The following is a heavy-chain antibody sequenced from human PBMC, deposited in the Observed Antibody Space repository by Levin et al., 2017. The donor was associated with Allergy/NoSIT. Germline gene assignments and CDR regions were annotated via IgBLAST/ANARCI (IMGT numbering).Heavy chain of an antibody. CDR3: ARVRERASGAMAVLSWYFDL. Sequence: SQTLSLTCTVSGGSISSGDYYWSWIRQPPGKGLEWIGYIYYSGSTYYNPSLKSRVTISVDTSKNQFSLKLSSVTAADTAVYYCARVRERASGAMAVLSWYFDLWGRGTLVTVSS. J-gene: IGHJ2*01. V-gene: IGHV4-30-4*01. CDR1: GGSISSGDYY. D-gene: IGHD2-2*01. CDR2: IYYSGST.